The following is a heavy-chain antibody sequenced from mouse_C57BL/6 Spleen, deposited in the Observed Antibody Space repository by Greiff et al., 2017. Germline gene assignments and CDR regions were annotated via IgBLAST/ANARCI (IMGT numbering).Heavy chain of an antibody. D-gene: IGHD1-1*01. J-gene: IGHJ3*01. CDR2: IDPETGGT. CDR1: GYTFTDYE. Sequence: QVQLQQSGAELVRPGASVTLSCKASGYTFTDYEMHWVKQTPVHGLEWIGAIDPETGGTSYNQKFKGKAILTADKSSSTAYMELRSLTSEDSAVYYCTRPYYYGSSYNAWFAYWGQGTLGTVSA. CDR3: TRPYYYGSSYNAWFAY. V-gene: IGHV1-15*01.